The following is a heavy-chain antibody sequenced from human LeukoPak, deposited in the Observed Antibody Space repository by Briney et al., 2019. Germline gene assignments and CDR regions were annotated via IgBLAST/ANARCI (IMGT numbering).Heavy chain of an antibody. J-gene: IGHJ4*02. V-gene: IGHV3-7*03. CDR3: ARWEYYYDSSGYFLPYYFDY. D-gene: IGHD3-22*01. Sequence: GGSLRLSCAASGFTFSSYWMSWVRQAPGKGLEWVANIKQDGSEKYYVDSVKGRFTISRDNAKNSLYLQMNSLRAEDTAVYYRARWEYYYDSSGYFLPYYFDYWGQGTLVTVSS. CDR1: GFTFSSYW. CDR2: IKQDGSEK.